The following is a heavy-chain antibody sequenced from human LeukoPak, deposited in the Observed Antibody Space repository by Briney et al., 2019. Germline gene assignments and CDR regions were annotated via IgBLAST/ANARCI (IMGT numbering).Heavy chain of an antibody. Sequence: AGSLSLSCAASGFTFNNAWMIWVRQAPGKELEGVGRIKSKTDDGTPDYAAPVKGRFTISRDDSKNTLYLKMNSLKTEDSAVYCCTTGSFGEFTYWGQGTLVTVSS. D-gene: IGHD3-10*01. V-gene: IGHV3-15*01. J-gene: IGHJ4*02. CDR3: TTGSFGEFTY. CDR2: IKSKTDDGTP. CDR1: GFTFNNAW.